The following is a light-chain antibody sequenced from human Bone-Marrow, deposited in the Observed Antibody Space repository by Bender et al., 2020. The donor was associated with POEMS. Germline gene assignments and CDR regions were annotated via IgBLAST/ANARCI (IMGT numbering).Light chain of an antibody. CDR2: QDT. V-gene: IGLV3-1*01. CDR3: QAWDTYSVI. Sequence: SYEVTQPPSVSVSPGQTASITCSGDDLGDKYVAWYQQKPGQFPVLVIYQDTKRPSGIPERFSGSNSGNTATLTISGTQAMDEADYYCQAWDTYSVIFGGGTMLTVL. CDR1: DLGDKY. J-gene: IGLJ2*01.